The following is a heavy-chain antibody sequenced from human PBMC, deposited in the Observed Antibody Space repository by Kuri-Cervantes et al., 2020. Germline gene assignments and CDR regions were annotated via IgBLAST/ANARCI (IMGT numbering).Heavy chain of an antibody. Sequence: SVKVSCKASGGTFSSYTISWVRQAPGQGLEWMGRIIPILGIANYAQKFQGRVTITADKSTSTAYMELSSLRSEDTAVYYCAKVQVDYYDILTGYPMGWFDPWGQGTLVTVSS. CDR2: IIPILGIA. CDR3: AKVQVDYYDILTGYPMGWFDP. V-gene: IGHV1-69*02. CDR1: GGTFSSYT. J-gene: IGHJ5*02. D-gene: IGHD3-9*01.